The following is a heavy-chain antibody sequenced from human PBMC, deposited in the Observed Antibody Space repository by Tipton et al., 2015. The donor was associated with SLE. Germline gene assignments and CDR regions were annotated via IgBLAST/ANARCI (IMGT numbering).Heavy chain of an antibody. CDR1: GYSISSGYY. V-gene: IGHV4-38-2*01. J-gene: IGHJ6*03. CDR2: IYGSGNS. Sequence: TLSLTCAVSGYSISSGYYWDWIRQPPGKGLEWIGSIYGSGNSYYNPSLKSRVTISMDTSNNQFSLKLTSVSAADTAVYYCATGTLVGSWYYSMDVWGKGTTVTVSS. D-gene: IGHD2-2*03. CDR3: ATGTLVGSWYYSMDV.